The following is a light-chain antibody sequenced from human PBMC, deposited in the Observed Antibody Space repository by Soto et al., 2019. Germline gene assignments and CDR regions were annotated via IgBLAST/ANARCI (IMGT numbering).Light chain of an antibody. V-gene: IGLV1-40*01. CDR1: RSNIGAGYD. J-gene: IGLJ2*01. Sequence: QSVLTQPPSLSGAPGQRVTISCTGSRSNIGAGYDVHWYQHLPGTAPKVLIFDNSNRPSGVPDRFSGSKSCTSASLAITGLQAEYEAVYYCHSYDVSLRGPAFGGGTKVTVL. CDR3: HSYDVSLRGPA. CDR2: DNS.